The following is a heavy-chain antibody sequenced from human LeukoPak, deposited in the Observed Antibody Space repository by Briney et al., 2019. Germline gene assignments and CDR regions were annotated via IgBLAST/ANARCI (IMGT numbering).Heavy chain of an antibody. J-gene: IGHJ2*01. D-gene: IGHD4-17*01. CDR2: INHSGST. V-gene: IGHV4-34*01. CDR1: GASFSGYY. CDR3: ARGGDYPYWYFDL. Sequence: SETLSLTCAVYGASFSGYYWSWIRQPPGKGMEWIGEINHSGSTNYNPSLKSRVTISVDTSKNQFSLKLSSVTAADTAVYYCARGGDYPYWYFDLWGRGTLVTVSS.